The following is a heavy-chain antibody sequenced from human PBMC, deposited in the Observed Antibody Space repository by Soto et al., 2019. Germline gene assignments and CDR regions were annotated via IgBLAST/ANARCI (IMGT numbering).Heavy chain of an antibody. V-gene: IGHV3-30*18. CDR1: GVTFSSYG. J-gene: IGHJ2*01. Sequence: QVQLVESGGGVVQPGRSLRLSCAASGVTFSSYGMHWVRQAPGKGLEWVAVISYDGSNKYYADSVRGRFTISRDNSKNTLYLQMNSLRAEDTAVYYCAKDGYGDDGCYFDLWGRGNMVTVSS. CDR2: ISYDGSNK. D-gene: IGHD4-17*01. CDR3: AKDGYGDDGCYFDL.